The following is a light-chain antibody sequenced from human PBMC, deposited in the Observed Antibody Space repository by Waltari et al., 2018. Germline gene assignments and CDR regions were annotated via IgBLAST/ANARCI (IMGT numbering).Light chain of an antibody. J-gene: IGKJ1*01. CDR3: QQYGSSPQA. CDR1: QSVSRHF. CDR2: GAS. V-gene: IGKV3-20*01. Sequence: EIVLTQSPGTLSLSPGETAALSCRASQSVSRHFLSWYQQKPGQAPTLLIFGASNRATGIPDRFSGSGSETDFTLTVSRLEPEDFAVYYCQQYGSSPQAFGQGTKVEI.